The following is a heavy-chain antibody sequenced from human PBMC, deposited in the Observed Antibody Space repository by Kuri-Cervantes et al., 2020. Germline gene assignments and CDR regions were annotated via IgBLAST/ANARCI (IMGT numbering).Heavy chain of an antibody. D-gene: IGHD2-15*01. Sequence: GGSLRLSCVASGFTFDDYAMHWVRQVPGKGLEWVSGISWNRNKKGYADSVKGRFTISRDNAKNSLYLQMNSLRAEDTAVYYCARGPAAVVLPRWFDPWGQGTTVTVSS. V-gene: IGHV3-9*01. CDR2: ISWNRNKK. CDR3: ARGPAAVVLPRWFDP. J-gene: IGHJ5*01. CDR1: GFTFDDYA.